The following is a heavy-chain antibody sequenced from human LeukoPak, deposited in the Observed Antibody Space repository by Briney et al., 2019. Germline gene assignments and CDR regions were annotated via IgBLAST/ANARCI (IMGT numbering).Heavy chain of an antibody. D-gene: IGHD1-20*01. CDR1: GYTFTSYG. V-gene: IGHV1-18*01. CDR2: ISAYNGRT. CDR3: ARGNWNDPLRN. J-gene: IGHJ4*02. Sequence: ASVKVSRKASGYTFTSYGIHWVRQAPGQGPEWMGWISAYNGRTNYGQRLQDRVTLTADKSTSTVYMEMRSLTSDDTAVYYCARGNWNDPLRNWGQGTLVTVSS.